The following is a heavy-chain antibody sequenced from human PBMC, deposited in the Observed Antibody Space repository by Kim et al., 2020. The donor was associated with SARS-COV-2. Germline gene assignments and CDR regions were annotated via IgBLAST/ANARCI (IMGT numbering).Heavy chain of an antibody. CDR3: ARDRGYYDILTGYYNWFDP. D-gene: IGHD3-9*01. J-gene: IGHJ5*02. V-gene: IGHV4-59*01. CDR2: IYYSGST. CDR1: GGSISSYY. Sequence: SETLSLTCTVSGGSISSYYWSWIRQPPGKGLEWIGYIYYSGSTNYNPSLKSRVTISVDTSKNQFSLKLSSVTAADTAVYYCARDRGYYDILTGYYNWFDPWGQGTLVTVSS.